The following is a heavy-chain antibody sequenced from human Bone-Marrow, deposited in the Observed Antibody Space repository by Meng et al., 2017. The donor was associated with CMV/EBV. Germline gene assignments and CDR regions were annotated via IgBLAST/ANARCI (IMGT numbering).Heavy chain of an antibody. Sequence: GESLKISCAASGFTFSSYEMNGVRQASGKGLEWVSYISSSGSTIYYADSVKGRFTISRDNAKNTLYLQMKSLRAENKALFYCARGLISRGIPLNFASWGQGTLVTVSS. V-gene: IGHV3-48*03. J-gene: IGHJ4*02. CDR2: ISSSGSTI. CDR1: GFTFSSYE. D-gene: IGHD3-16*01. CDR3: ARGLISRGIPLNFAS.